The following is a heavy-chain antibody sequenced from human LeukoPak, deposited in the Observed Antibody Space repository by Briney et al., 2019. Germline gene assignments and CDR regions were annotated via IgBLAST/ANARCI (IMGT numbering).Heavy chain of an antibody. J-gene: IGHJ6*03. CDR3: ARVKYSSSSPIPWHYYYYMDV. D-gene: IGHD6-6*01. V-gene: IGHV4-59*01. CDR1: GGSISSYY. CDR2: IYYSGST. Sequence: SETLSLTCTVSGGSISSYYWSWIRQPPGKGLEWIGYIYYSGSTHYNPSLKSRVTISVDTSKDQFSLKLSSVTAADTAVYYCARVKYSSSSPIPWHYYYYMDVWGKGTTVTVSS.